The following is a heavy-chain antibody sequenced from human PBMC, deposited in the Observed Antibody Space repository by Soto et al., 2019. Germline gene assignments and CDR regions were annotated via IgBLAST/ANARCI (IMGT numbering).Heavy chain of an antibody. V-gene: IGHV3-74*01. CDR3: ARRRGVWLSRYEDY. J-gene: IGHJ4*02. D-gene: IGHD5-18*01. CDR1: GFTLSGYW. CDR2: IKSDGSGE. Sequence: GGSLRLSCEASGFTLSGYWMHWVRQVPGKGLEWVARIKSDGSGEIYADSVKGRFSISRDNAKNSLYLQMNSLRAEDTAVYYCARRRGVWLSRYEDYWGQGTLVTVSS.